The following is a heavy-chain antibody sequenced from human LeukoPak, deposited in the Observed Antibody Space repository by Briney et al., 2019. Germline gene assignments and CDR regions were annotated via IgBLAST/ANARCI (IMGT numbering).Heavy chain of an antibody. CDR3: ARHVLDPMQYASGSYYRFDF. CDR1: SGFISSGSYY. Sequence: SETLSLTCTVSSGFISSGSYYWGWIRQPPGKGLEWIGSVYYSGSTYYNPSLKGRVTISVDTSKNRFSLKLNSVTAADTANYYCARHVLDPMQYASGSYYRFDFWGQGTLVTVSS. D-gene: IGHD3-10*01. CDR2: VYYSGST. V-gene: IGHV4-39*01. J-gene: IGHJ4*02.